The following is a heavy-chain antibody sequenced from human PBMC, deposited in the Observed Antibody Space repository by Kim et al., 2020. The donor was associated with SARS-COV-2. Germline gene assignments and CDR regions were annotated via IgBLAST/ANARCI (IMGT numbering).Heavy chain of an antibody. Sequence: GGSLRLSCAASGFTFSSYAMYWVRQAPGKGLEWVAIISNDGSNKYYADSVKGRFTISRDNSKNTLYLQMNSLRAEDTAVYHCLGFSRGPVSPFDCWGQGTLVTVSS. CDR1: GFTFSSYA. CDR3: LGFSRGPVSPFDC. CDR2: ISNDGSNK. D-gene: IGHD3-3*01. J-gene: IGHJ4*02. V-gene: IGHV3-30*04.